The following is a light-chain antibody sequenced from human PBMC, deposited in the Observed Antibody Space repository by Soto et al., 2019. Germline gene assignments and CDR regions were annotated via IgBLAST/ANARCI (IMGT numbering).Light chain of an antibody. CDR1: QSVSSSY. CDR2: GAS. CDR3: QQYGSSRWR. Sequence: EIVLTQSPGTLSLSPGERATLSCRASQSVSSSYLAWYQQKPGQAPRLLIYGASSRATGIPDRFSGSGSGTDFTLPISRLEPEDFAVDYCQQYGSSRWRFGQGTKVDLK. V-gene: IGKV3-20*01. J-gene: IGKJ1*01.